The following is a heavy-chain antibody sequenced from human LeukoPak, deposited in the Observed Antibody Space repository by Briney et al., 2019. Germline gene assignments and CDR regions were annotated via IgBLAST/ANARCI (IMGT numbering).Heavy chain of an antibody. Sequence: ASVKVSCKSSGYTFIGYYIHWVRQAPGQGLEWMGWLNPNSGGANYAQNFQGRVTMTRDTSISTAYMDLSRLISDDTAVYYCARGLTVGPTTGAFDIWGQGTMLTVSS. CDR3: ARGLTVGPTTGAFDI. V-gene: IGHV1-2*02. CDR2: LNPNSGGA. D-gene: IGHD1-26*01. CDR1: GYTFIGYY. J-gene: IGHJ3*02.